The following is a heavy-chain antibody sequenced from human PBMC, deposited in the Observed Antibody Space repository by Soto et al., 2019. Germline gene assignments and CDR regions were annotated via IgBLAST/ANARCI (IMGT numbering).Heavy chain of an antibody. D-gene: IGHD3-3*01. CDR1: GGTFGNTA. CDR2: IVPMFGTA. CDR3: ARDGDPGYTFWSGPLSGVSFDT. V-gene: IGHV1-69*12. Sequence: QVQLVQSGAEVKKPGSSVNVSCKTSGGTFGNTAVTWVRQAPGQGLEWMGGIVPMFGTANYAQKFQGRFTITADESTNTAYMELRSRRSDDTAVYYCARDGDPGYTFWSGPLSGVSFDTWGQGALVSVSS. J-gene: IGHJ5*02.